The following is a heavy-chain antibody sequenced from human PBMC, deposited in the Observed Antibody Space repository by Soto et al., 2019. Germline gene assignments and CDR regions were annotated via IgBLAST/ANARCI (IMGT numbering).Heavy chain of an antibody. V-gene: IGHV3-30*03. CDR2: ISYDGSLQ. CDR1: GFAFSSYG. J-gene: IGHJ4*02. Sequence: QAQLVESGEGVVQPGRSLRLSCAASGFAFSSYGMPWVRQAPGTGRGWGAVISYDGSLQHYADSVKGRFTISRDNSKNMVLLQISSLRAEDTAVYYCVSDRGYGHASVPYSWGQGTLVSVSS. CDR3: VSDRGYGHASVPYS. D-gene: IGHD5-18*01.